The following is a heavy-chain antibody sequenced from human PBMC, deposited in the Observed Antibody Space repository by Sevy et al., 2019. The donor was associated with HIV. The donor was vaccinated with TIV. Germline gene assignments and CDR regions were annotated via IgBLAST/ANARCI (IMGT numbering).Heavy chain of an antibody. CDR1: GFTFGDYA. CDR3: TRRASRVYGDHLNLY. Sequence: GGSLRLSCTASGFTFGDYAMSWFRQAPGRGLEWVGFIRSETYGETTEYAASWKGRFTVSRDDSKSIVYLQMNSLKTEDTAVYYCTRRASRVYGDHLNLYWGQGTLVTVSS. J-gene: IGHJ4*02. D-gene: IGHD2-21*02. V-gene: IGHV3-49*03. CDR2: IRSETYGETT.